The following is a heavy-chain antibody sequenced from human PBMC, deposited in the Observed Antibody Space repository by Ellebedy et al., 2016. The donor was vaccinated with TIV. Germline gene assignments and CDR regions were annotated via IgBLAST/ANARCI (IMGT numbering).Heavy chain of an antibody. CDR2: ILKDGSNK. V-gene: IGHV3-30*04. CDR3: ARDWFENFGSIVLVTSPDY. CDR1: GFTFSTYA. D-gene: IGHD2-21*02. J-gene: IGHJ4*02. Sequence: PGGSLRLSCAASGFTFSTYAMDWIRQTPGEGLEWVAIILKDGSNKSYADSVKGRFTISRDNSKNTLYLQMNNLRLEDTSIYYCARDWFENFGSIVLVTSPDYWGQGTPVTVSS.